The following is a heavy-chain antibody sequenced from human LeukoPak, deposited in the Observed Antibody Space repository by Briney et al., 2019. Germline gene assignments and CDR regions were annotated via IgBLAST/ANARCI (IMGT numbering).Heavy chain of an antibody. D-gene: IGHD2-21*01. CDR1: GFTFSSYA. CDR2: ISGSGGST. CDR3: AKDGYCGGDCPWDAFDI. Sequence: PGGSLRLSCAASGFTFSSYAMSWVRQAPGKGLEWVSAISGSGGSTYYADSVKGRFTISRDNSQNTLYLQMNSLRAEDTAVYYCAKDGYCGGDCPWDAFDIWGQGTMVTVSS. V-gene: IGHV3-23*01. J-gene: IGHJ3*02.